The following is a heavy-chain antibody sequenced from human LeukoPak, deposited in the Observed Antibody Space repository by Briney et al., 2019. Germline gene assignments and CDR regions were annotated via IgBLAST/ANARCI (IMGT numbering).Heavy chain of an antibody. D-gene: IGHD3-16*02. CDR1: GGTFSSYA. V-gene: IGHV1-69*04. CDR3: ARSRLRLGELSLGPDY. J-gene: IGHJ4*02. Sequence: GASVKVSCKASGGTFSSYAISWVRQAPGQGLEWMGRIIPILGIANYAQKFQGRVTITADESTSTAYMELSSLRSEDTAVYYCARSRLRLGELSLGPDYWGQGTLVTVSS. CDR2: IIPILGIA.